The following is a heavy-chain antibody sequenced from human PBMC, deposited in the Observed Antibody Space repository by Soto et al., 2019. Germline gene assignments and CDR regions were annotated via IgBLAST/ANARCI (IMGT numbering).Heavy chain of an antibody. CDR1: GFSFRSYA. V-gene: IGHV3-30*03. J-gene: IGHJ4*02. CDR2: ISFDGTHK. Sequence: RLSCAAFGFSFRSYAMHWVRQTPGKGLEWVAVISFDGTHKFYADFVKGRATISRDNPKNTLFLQLDSLRGDDTAVYYCASRSLSDFGDFFDNWGLGTLVTVSS. CDR3: ASRSLSDFGDFFDN. D-gene: IGHD4-17*01.